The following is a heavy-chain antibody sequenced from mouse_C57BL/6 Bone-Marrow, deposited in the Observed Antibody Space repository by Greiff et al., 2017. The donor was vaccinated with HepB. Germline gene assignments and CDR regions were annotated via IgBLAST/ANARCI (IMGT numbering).Heavy chain of an antibody. CDR1: GFSLTSYA. Sequence: QVQLKESGPGLVAPSQSLSITCTVSGFSLTSYAISWVRQPPGKGLEWLGVIWTGGGTTYNSALKSRLSISKDNSKSQVFLKMNSLQTDDTARYYCARSLIYYYGSSPNYAMDYWGQGTSVTVSS. D-gene: IGHD1-1*01. CDR2: IWTGGGT. CDR3: ARSLIYYYGSSPNYAMDY. J-gene: IGHJ4*01. V-gene: IGHV2-9-1*01.